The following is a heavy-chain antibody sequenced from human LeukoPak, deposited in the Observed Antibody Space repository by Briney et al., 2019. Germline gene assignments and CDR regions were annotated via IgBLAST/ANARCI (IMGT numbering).Heavy chain of an antibody. J-gene: IGHJ4*02. V-gene: IGHV1-8*01. D-gene: IGHD2-15*01. Sequence: ASVTVSCKASGYTFTSYDINWVRQATGQGLEWMGWMNPNSGNTGYAQKFQGRVTMTRNTSISTAYMELSSLRSEDTAVYYCARALRRGIVVVVAAGHWGQGTLVTVSS. CDR1: GYTFTSYD. CDR3: ARALRRGIVVVVAAGH. CDR2: MNPNSGNT.